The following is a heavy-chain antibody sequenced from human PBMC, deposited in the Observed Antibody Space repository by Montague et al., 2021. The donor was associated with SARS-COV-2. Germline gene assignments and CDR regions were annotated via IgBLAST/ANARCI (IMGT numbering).Heavy chain of an antibody. CDR3: ARIRDYDILTGSYSGFDY. CDR2: IXXXYYN. V-gene: IGHV2-70*01. J-gene: IGHJ4*02. CDR1: GFSLSTSGMC. Sequence: VKPTQTLTLTCTLSGFSLSTSGMCVSWIRQPPGKALEWLALIXXXYYNYYSTSLKTRLTISKDTSNNQVVLTMPNMDPVDTATYYCARIRDYDILTGSYSGFDYWAREPWSPSPQ. D-gene: IGHD3-9*01.